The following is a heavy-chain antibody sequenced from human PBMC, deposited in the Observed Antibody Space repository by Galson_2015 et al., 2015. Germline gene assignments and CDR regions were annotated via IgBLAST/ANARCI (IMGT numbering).Heavy chain of an antibody. CDR2: INSDGSST. J-gene: IGHJ3*02. V-gene: IGHV3-74*01. CDR1: GFTFSSYW. CDR3: ARSHQNSYYDYIWGSPGDAFDI. D-gene: IGHD3-16*01. Sequence: SLRLSCAASGFTFSSYWMHWVRQAPGKGLVWVSRINSDGSSTSYADSVKGRFTISRDNAKNTLYLQMNSLRAEDTAVYYCARSHQNSYYDYIWGSPGDAFDIWGQGTTVTVSS.